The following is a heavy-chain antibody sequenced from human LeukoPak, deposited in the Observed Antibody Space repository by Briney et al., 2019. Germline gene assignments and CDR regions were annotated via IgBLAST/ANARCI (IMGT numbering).Heavy chain of an antibody. CDR2: ISYDGSNK. CDR1: GFTFSSYG. V-gene: IGHV3-30*18. CDR3: AKAPIYQLLPFDY. Sequence: PGRSLRLSCAASGFTFSSYGMHWVSQAPGKGLEWVAVISYDGSNKYYADSVKGRFTISRDNSKNTLYLQMNSLRAEDTAVYYCAKAPIYQLLPFDYWGQGTLVTVSS. D-gene: IGHD2-2*01. J-gene: IGHJ4*02.